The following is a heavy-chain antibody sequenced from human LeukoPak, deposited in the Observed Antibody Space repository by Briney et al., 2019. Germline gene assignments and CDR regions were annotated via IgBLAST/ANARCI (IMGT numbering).Heavy chain of an antibody. CDR2: IYYSGST. V-gene: IGHV4-39*07. Sequence: SETLSLTCTVSGGSISSSSYYWGWIRQPPGKGLEWIGSIYYSGSTTYNPSLKSRVTISIDTSRNQFSLKLSSVTAADTAVYYCARNNWFDPWGQGTLVTVSS. CDR1: GGSISSSSYY. CDR3: ARNNWFDP. J-gene: IGHJ5*02.